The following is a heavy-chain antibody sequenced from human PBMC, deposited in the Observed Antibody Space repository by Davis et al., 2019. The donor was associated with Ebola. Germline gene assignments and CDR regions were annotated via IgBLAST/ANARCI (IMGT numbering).Heavy chain of an antibody. CDR1: GYTFTSYY. Sequence: ASVKVSCKASGYTFTSYYMHWVRQAPGQGLEWMGIINPSGGSTSYAQKFQGRVTMTRDTSTSTVYMELSSLRSEDTAVYYCAGDPMVYNIPSFFNYWGQGTLVTVSS. J-gene: IGHJ4*02. V-gene: IGHV1-46*01. CDR2: INPSGGST. CDR3: AGDPMVYNIPSFFNY. D-gene: IGHD2-8*01.